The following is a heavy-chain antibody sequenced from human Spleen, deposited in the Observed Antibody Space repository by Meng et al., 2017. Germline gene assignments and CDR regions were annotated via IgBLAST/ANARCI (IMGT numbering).Heavy chain of an antibody. CDR2: IKSKPDGETI. Sequence: EVQLVESGGGLVKPGGSLRLSCEGSGFNFINAYMTWVRQVPGKGLEWVGRIKSKPDGETIDYGALVKGRFTISRDDSKNTVYLQMNSLKTEDTAIYYCCGHTDNWGQGTQVTVSS. V-gene: IGHV3-15*01. J-gene: IGHJ4*02. CDR1: GFNFINAY. D-gene: IGHD5-18*01. CDR3: CGHTDN.